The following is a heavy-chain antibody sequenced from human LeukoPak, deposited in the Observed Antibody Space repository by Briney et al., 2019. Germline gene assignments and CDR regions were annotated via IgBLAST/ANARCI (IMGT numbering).Heavy chain of an antibody. CDR2: ISGSGGST. J-gene: IGHJ4*02. Sequence: PGGSLRLSCAPSGFTFSSYAMSWVRHAPGKGLEWVSAISGSGGSTYYADSVKGRFTISRDNSKNTLYLQMNSLRAEDTAVYYCAKGAYYYDSSGYYYYFDYWGQGTLVTVSS. CDR3: AKGAYYYDSSGYYYYFDY. D-gene: IGHD3-22*01. V-gene: IGHV3-23*01. CDR1: GFTFSSYA.